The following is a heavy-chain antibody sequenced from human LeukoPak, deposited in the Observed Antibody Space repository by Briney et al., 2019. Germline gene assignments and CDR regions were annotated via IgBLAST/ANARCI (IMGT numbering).Heavy chain of an antibody. CDR3: ARHVSPFVASTGRGNYFDY. CDR2: IYPSDSDT. V-gene: IGHV5-51*01. CDR1: GYTFTTYW. D-gene: IGHD1-1*01. Sequence: PGESLKISCKGSGYTFTTYWIAWVRQMPGKGPEWMGIIYPSDSDTRYSPSFQGQVTISVGKSITTAYLQWSSLKASDTAMYYCARHVSPFVASTGRGNYFDYWGQGTLVTVSS. J-gene: IGHJ4*02.